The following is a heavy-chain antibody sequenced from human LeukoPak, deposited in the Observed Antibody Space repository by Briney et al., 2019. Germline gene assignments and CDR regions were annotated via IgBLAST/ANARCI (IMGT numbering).Heavy chain of an antibody. V-gene: IGHV3-23*01. Sequence: GGSLRLSCAASGFTFSSYAMSWVRQAPGKGLEWVSAISGSGGSTYYADSVKGRFTISRDNSKNTLYLQMNSLRAKDTAVYYCAKGVTMVRGVIMDYWGQGTLVTVSS. CDR2: ISGSGGST. CDR3: AKGVTMVRGVIMDY. D-gene: IGHD3-10*01. J-gene: IGHJ4*02. CDR1: GFTFSSYA.